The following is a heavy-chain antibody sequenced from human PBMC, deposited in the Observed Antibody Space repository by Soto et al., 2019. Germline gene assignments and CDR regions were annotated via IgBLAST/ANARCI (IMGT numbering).Heavy chain of an antibody. D-gene: IGHD5-12*01. CDR2: IVPIVDTS. J-gene: IGHJ4*02. CDR3: LRVVAIPGYPAN. V-gene: IGHV1-69*12. Sequence: QVQLVQSGAEVRQPASSVKVSCKTSGGAFSSYAISWVRQAPGQGLEWMVGIVPIVDTSSYAQKFQGRITITADESTRTAYMELSSLRSDHPAVYYCLRVVAIPGYPANWGQGTLVTVSS. CDR1: GGAFSSYA.